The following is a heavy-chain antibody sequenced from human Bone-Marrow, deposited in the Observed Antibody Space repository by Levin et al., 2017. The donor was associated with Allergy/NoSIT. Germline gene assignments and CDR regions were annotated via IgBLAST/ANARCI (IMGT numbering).Heavy chain of an antibody. CDR1: GFTFSGSA. V-gene: IGHV3-73*01. CDR3: ARVYGDYGDAFDL. D-gene: IGHD4-17*01. CDR2: IRNKPNTYAT. J-gene: IGHJ3*01. Sequence: GGSLRLSCAASGFTFSGSAVHWVRQASGEGLEWVGRIRNKPNTYATEYAASVKGRFSISRDDSKNTAYLQMNSLKTEDTAVYYCARVYGDYGDAFDLWGQGTMVIVSS.